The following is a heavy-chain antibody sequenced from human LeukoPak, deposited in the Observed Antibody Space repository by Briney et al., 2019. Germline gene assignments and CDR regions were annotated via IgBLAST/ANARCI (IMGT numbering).Heavy chain of an antibody. CDR3: ARAWTRTNFDY. D-gene: IGHD3/OR15-3a*01. CDR2: IYPRDSGKI. J-gene: IGHJ4*01. V-gene: IGHV4-38-2*02. Sequence: SETLSLTCSVSGYSISRGYYWNWIHQTPGKGLEWIGNIYPRDSGKIDYNPSFSSRLTISVDTATEQFYLRLRSVTATDTAVYYCARAWTRTNFDYWGQGILVSV. CDR1: GYSISRGYY.